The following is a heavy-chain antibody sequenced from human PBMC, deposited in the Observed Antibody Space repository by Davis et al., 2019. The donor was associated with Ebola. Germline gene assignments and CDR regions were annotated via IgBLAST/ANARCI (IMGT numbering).Heavy chain of an antibody. CDR3: ASGETYYYDSSGTIGRYYYYYGMDV. J-gene: IGHJ6*02. CDR1: GGSISSGDYY. CDR2: IYYSGST. D-gene: IGHD3-22*01. Sequence: LRLSCTVSGGSISSGDYYWSWIRQPPGKGLEWIGYIYYSGSTYYNPSLKSRVTISVDTSKNQFSLKLSSVTAADTAVYYCASGETYYYDSSGTIGRYYYYYGMDVWGQGTTVTVS. V-gene: IGHV4-30-4*01.